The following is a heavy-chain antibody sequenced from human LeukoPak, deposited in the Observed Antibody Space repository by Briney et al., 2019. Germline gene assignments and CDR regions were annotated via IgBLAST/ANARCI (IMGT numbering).Heavy chain of an antibody. D-gene: IGHD4-17*01. CDR3: ARHRLTYGDYAGYYGMDV. CDR2: IYTSGST. J-gene: IGHJ6*02. V-gene: IGHV4-4*07. Sequence: PSETLSLTCTVSGGSISSYYWSWIRQPAGKGLEWIGRIYTSGSTNYNPSLKSRVTMSVDTSKNQFSLKLSSVTAADTAVYYCARHRLTYGDYAGYYGMDVWGQGTTVTVSS. CDR1: GGSISSYY.